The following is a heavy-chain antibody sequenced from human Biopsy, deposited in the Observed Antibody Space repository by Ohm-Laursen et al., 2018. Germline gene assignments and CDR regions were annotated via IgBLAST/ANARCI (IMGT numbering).Heavy chain of an antibody. J-gene: IGHJ3*01. CDR1: GGSISSGGSY. CDR3: ASVVLGPTNDAFDL. V-gene: IGHV4-31*01. Sequence: SETLSLTCTVSGGSISSGGSYWSWIRQRPGKGLEWIGYIFNRANTYYNPSLKNLITISGDTSKNQLSLKLNSVTAADTAMYYCASVVLGPTNDAFDLWGQGTMVVVSS. D-gene: IGHD3-22*01. CDR2: IFNRANT.